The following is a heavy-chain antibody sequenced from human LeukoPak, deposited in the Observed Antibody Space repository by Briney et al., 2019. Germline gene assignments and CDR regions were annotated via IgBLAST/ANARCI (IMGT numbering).Heavy chain of an antibody. CDR1: GFTFDDYG. D-gene: IGHD3-22*01. J-gene: IGHJ4*02. CDR2: INWNGGST. Sequence: GGSLRLSCAASGFTFDDYGMSWVRQAPGKGLEWVSGINWNGGSTGYADSVKGRFTISRDSAKNSLYLQMNSLRAEDTALYHCARGNLSYDSSGYTPPFVYWGQGTLVTVSS. CDR3: ARGNLSYDSSGYTPPFVY. V-gene: IGHV3-20*01.